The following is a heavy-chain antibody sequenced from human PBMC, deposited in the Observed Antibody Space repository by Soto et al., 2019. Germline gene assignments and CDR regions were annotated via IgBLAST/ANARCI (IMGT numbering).Heavy chain of an antibody. CDR2: ISGSGGST. CDR1: GFTFISFA. V-gene: IGHV3-23*01. CDR3: AKDAVSIAARREIDY. Sequence: GGSMILSCAASGFTFISFAMSWVRPAPGKGLEWVSAISGSGGSTYYADSVKGRFTISRDNSKNTLYLQMNSLRAEDTAVYYCAKDAVSIAARREIDYWGQGTLVTVSS. D-gene: IGHD6-6*01. J-gene: IGHJ4*02.